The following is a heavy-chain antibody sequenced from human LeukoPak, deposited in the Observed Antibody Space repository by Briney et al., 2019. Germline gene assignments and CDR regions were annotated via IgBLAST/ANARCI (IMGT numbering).Heavy chain of an antibody. J-gene: IGHJ5*02. CDR3: ARDPRWLTPVCNTIGCYVNWFDP. Sequence: SETLSLTCAVSGYSISSGFLWGWIRQPPGKGLEWIGSIYRSGNTYYNPSLKSRITMSVDTSKNQFSLKLSSVTAADTAVYYCARDPRWLTPVCNTIGCYVNWFDPWGQGTLVTVSS. D-gene: IGHD2-2*01. CDR2: IYRSGNT. V-gene: IGHV4-38-2*02. CDR1: GYSISSGFL.